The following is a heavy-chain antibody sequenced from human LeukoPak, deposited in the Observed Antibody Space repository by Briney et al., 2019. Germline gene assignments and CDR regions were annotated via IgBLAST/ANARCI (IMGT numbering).Heavy chain of an antibody. J-gene: IGHJ4*02. D-gene: IGHD1-14*01. CDR1: GFTFSDYY. CDR3: ARDLYDNNRVQDY. Sequence: GGSLRLSCAAFGFTFSDYYMTWIRQAPGKGLEWVSDISTSSTNTKYADSVKGRFTISRDNAKNSLYLQMNSLRAEDTAVYYCARDLYDNNRVQDYWGQGTLVTVSS. CDR2: ISTSSTNT. V-gene: IGHV3-11*05.